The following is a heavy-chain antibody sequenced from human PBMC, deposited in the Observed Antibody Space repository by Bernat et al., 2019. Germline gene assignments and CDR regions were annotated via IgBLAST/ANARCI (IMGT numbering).Heavy chain of an antibody. CDR2: INHSGIA. D-gene: IGHD2/OR15-2a*01. J-gene: IGHJ6*02. V-gene: IGHV4-34*01. CDR1: GESFSGFY. Sequence: QVQLKQWGAGLLKPSGTLSLTCAVYGESFSGFYWSWIRQPPGSGLEWIGEINHSGIANYNPSLKSRVTISVDTSKNQFSLKLSSVTAADTAVYYCARRIQKVPLDYWGQGTTVTVSS. CDR3: ARRIQKVPLDY.